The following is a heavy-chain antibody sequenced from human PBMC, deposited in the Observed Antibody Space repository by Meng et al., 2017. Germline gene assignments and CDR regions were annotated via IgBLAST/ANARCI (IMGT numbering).Heavy chain of an antibody. V-gene: IGHV3-15*01. CDR3: TWDDKAVSDY. CDR1: AFPFSNAW. CDR2: IKSNTDGGTA. D-gene: IGHD3-9*01. Sequence: GHLVGAGVSLVKPGGSLRRSCADAAFPFSNAWMSWVRQAPGKGLEWVGRIKSNTDGGTAEYAAPVTGRFTISRDDSKSTLYLQMSGLRIDDTGVHYCTWDDKAVSDYWGQGTLVTVSS. J-gene: IGHJ4*02.